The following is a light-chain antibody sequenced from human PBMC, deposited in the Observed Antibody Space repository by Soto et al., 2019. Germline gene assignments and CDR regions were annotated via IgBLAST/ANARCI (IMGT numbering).Light chain of an antibody. J-gene: IGKJ1*01. V-gene: IGKV1-39*01. CDR2: GAS. CDR1: QTISIF. Sequence: DIQMTQSPSSLSASVGDRVTITCRASQTISIFLNWYQHKPGKXPXXLIYGASSLQSGVPSRFSGSGSGTDFNLTISSLQPDDFATYYCQQYSSYWTFAQGTKVDI. CDR3: QQYSSYWT.